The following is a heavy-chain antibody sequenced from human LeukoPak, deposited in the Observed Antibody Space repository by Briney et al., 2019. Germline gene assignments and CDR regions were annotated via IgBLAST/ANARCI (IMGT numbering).Heavy chain of an antibody. V-gene: IGHV4-59*01. D-gene: IGHD5-18*01. CDR2: IYYSGST. J-gene: IGHJ5*02. CDR3: AREGYSYDLRWFDP. Sequence: SETLSLTCTVSGGSTSSYYWSWIRQPPGKGLEWIGYIYYSGSTNYNPSLKSRVTISVDTSKNQFSLKLSSVTAADTAVYYCAREGYSYDLRWFDPWGQGTLVTVSS. CDR1: GGSTSSYY.